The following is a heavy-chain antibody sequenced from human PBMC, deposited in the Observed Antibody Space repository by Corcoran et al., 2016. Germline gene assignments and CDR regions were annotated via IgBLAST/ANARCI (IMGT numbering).Heavy chain of an antibody. Sequence: QVQLVQSGAEVKKPGSSVKVSCKASGGTFSSYAISWVRQAPGQGLEWMGGIIPIFGTANYAQKFQGRVTITADESTSTAEMELSRLGSEDTAGYYCARGETFTTVTRYYYYGMDVWGQGTTVTVSS. CDR3: ARGETFTTVTRYYYYGMDV. CDR2: IIPIFGTA. V-gene: IGHV1-69*01. D-gene: IGHD4-4*01. J-gene: IGHJ6*02. CDR1: GGTFSSYA.